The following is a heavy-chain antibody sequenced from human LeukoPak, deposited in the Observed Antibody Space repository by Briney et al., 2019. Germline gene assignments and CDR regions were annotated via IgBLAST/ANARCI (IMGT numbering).Heavy chain of an antibody. CDR2: ISGSGGST. J-gene: IGHJ4*02. Sequence: GGSLRLSCAASGFTFSSYAMSWVRQAPGEGLEWVSAISGSGGSTYYADSVKGRFTISRDNAKNTLYLQMDSLRAEDTAVYYCARDLNRRVFTDYWGQGTLVTVSS. CDR3: ARDLNRRVFTDY. CDR1: GFTFSSYA. V-gene: IGHV3-23*01.